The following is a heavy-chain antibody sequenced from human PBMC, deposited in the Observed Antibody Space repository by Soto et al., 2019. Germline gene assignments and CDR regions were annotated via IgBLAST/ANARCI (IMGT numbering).Heavy chain of an antibody. CDR3: VREYEVGCGSYPL. D-gene: IGHD1-26*01. V-gene: IGHV1-46*03. Sequence: QLVQSGTEVKEPGASVRVSCKASGYIFSNYHMHWVRQAPGQGLEWMAIITPTGETTIYAQKFQGRITVTRDTSASPLYMHLGSLTSDDTAMYYCVREYEVGCGSYPLWGQGTLVTVSS. CDR2: ITPTGETT. J-gene: IGHJ4*02. CDR1: GYIFSNYH.